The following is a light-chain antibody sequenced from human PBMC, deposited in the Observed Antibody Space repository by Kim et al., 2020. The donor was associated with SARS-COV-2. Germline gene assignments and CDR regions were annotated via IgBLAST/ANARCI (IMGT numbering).Light chain of an antibody. V-gene: IGLV2-14*04. CDR2: DVN. CDR1: SSDVGAYNY. CDR3: SSFTSSNTYV. J-gene: IGLJ1*01. Sequence: GLSIAISCTGTSSDVGAYNYVSWFQQHPGKAPKLMIYDVNQRPSGVSNRFSGSKSGNTASLTISGLQAEDEADYYCSSFTSSNTYVFGAGTKVTVL.